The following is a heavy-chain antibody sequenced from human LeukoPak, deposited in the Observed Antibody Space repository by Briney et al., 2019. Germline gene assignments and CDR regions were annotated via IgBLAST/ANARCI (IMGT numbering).Heavy chain of an antibody. CDR1: GFTFSSYA. D-gene: IGHD3-22*01. CDR2: ISGSGGST. Sequence: GGSLRLSCAASGFTFSSYAMSWVRQAPGKGLEWVSAISGSGGSTYNADSVKGRFTISRDNSKNTLYLQMNSLRAEDTAVYYCAKAPVGYYYDSSGERYFDYWGQGTLVTVSP. J-gene: IGHJ4*02. V-gene: IGHV3-23*01. CDR3: AKAPVGYYYDSSGERYFDY.